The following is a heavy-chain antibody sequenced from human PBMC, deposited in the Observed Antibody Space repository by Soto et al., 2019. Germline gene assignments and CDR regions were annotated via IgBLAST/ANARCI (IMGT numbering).Heavy chain of an antibody. CDR3: GRDGALGDTAVVDS. CDR1: VFTFSTYG. Sequence: QVQLVESGGGVVQPGKSLRLSFSESVFTFSTYGMHWVRQAPGKGLVWVAVIWYDGSNKYHGDSLKGRFTISRDNSKNTFYLQIHNLRAEDTAVYYCGRDGALGDTAVVDSWGQGTLVTVSS. J-gene: IGHJ4*02. D-gene: IGHD5-18*01. V-gene: IGHV3-33*01. CDR2: IWYDGSNK.